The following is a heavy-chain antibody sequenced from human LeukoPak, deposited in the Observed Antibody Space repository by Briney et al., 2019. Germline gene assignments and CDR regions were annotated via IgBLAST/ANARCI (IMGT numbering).Heavy chain of an antibody. D-gene: IGHD2-15*01. CDR2: IRTKPNSYTT. CDR3: TRQHCSGGTCSYVDY. V-gene: IGHV3-73*01. J-gene: IGHJ4*02. CDR1: GFDFSDFY. Sequence: GGSLRLSCAASGFDFSDFYMHWVRQASGRGLEWVGLIRTKPNSYTTVYPAWVKGRFTISRDDSKNTAYLQMDSLKAEDTAVYYCTRQHCSGGTCSYVDYWGQGTLVTVSS.